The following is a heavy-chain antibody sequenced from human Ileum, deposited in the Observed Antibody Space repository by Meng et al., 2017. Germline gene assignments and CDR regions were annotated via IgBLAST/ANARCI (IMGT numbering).Heavy chain of an antibody. V-gene: IGHV4-4*02. CDR3: ATSNDRDVYYLGY. D-gene: IGHD3-22*01. J-gene: IGHJ4*02. CDR2: IFQSGRT. Sequence: QVQVQGSGPRLGKPSGTLSLTCAVSGTWWSWVRQPPGKGLEWIGEIFQSGRTNYNPSLKSRVTISIDKSKSQISLQLSAVTAADTAVYSCATSNDRDVYYLGYWGQGTLVTVSS. CDR1: GTW.